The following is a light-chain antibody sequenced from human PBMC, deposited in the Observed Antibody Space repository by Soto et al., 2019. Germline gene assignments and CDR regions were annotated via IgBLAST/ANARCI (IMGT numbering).Light chain of an antibody. Sequence: IQMTQSPSTLSASVVDRVTITCRASQSISSWLAWYQQKPGKAPKLLIYDASSLQSGVPSRFSGSGSGTEFTLTISSLQPDDFATDYCQQYNSFWTFGQGTKVDIK. J-gene: IGKJ1*01. CDR2: DAS. CDR1: QSISSW. V-gene: IGKV1-5*01. CDR3: QQYNSFWT.